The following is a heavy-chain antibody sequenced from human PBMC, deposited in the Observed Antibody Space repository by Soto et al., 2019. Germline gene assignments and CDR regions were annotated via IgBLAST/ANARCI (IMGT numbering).Heavy chain of an antibody. CDR2: IYYSGGT. D-gene: IGHD3-22*01. V-gene: IGHV4-59*01. CDR1: GGSISSYY. CDR3: ARPYYYDSSSESGAFDI. Sequence: SETLSLTCTVSGGSISSYYWSWIRQPPGKGLEWIGYIYYSGGTNYNPSLKSRVTISVDTSKNQFSLKLSSVTAADTAVYYCARPYYYDSSSESGAFDIWGQGTMVTVSS. J-gene: IGHJ3*02.